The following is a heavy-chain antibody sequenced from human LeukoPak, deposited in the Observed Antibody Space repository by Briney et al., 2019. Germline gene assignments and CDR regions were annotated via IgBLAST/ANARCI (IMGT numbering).Heavy chain of an antibody. CDR2: INPNSGGT. CDR3: ARDLGLLWFGEPPVGAFGI. CDR1: GYTFTGYY. Sequence: ASVKVSCKASGYTFTGYYMHWVRQAPGQGLEWMGWINPNSGGTNYAQKFQGWVTITRDTSISTAYMELSRLRSDDTAVYYCARDLGLLWFGEPPVGAFGIWGQGTMVTVSS. D-gene: IGHD3-10*01. V-gene: IGHV1-2*04. J-gene: IGHJ3*02.